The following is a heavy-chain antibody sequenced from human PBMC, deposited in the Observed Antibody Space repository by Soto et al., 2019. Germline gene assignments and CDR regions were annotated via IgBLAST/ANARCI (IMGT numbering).Heavy chain of an antibody. V-gene: IGHV1-8*01. CDR1: GYSIISSD. Sequence: QVQLVQSGAEVKKPGASVKVSCKASGYSIISSDFNWVRQAPGRCLEWMGWMNPNSGNAGYAKKFQGRITMTRNTSISIAYMELSSLTSEDPAVYFCARGGVVRGVLRRLDPWGQGTLVSVSS. J-gene: IGHJ5*02. D-gene: IGHD3-10*01. CDR3: ARGGVVRGVLRRLDP. CDR2: MNPNSGNA.